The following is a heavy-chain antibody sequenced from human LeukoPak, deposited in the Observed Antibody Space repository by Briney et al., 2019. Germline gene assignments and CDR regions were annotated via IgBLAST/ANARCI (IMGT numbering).Heavy chain of an antibody. D-gene: IGHD3-10*01. CDR2: INWNGGST. J-gene: IGHJ4*02. CDR3: ASSWGGSYYLGFDY. CDR1: GFTFSSYG. Sequence: GGSLRLSCAASGFTFSSYGMSWVRQAPGKGLEWVSGINWNGGSTGYADSVKGRFTISRDNAKNSLYLQMNSLRAEDTALYYCASSWGGSYYLGFDYWGQGTLVTVPS. V-gene: IGHV3-20*04.